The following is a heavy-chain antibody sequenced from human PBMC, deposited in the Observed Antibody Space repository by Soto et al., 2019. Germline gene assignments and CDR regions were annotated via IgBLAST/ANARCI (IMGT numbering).Heavy chain of an antibody. D-gene: IGHD5-12*01. J-gene: IGHJ6*02. CDR1: GYTFTSYA. CDR3: AREEWLDYYYYGMDV. CDR2: INAGNGNT. Sequence: ASVKVSCKASGYTFTSYAMHWVRQAPGQRLEWMGWINAGNGNTKYSQKFQGRVTITRDTSASTAYMELSSLRSEDTAVYYCAREEWLDYYYYGMDVWGQGTTVTVSS. V-gene: IGHV1-3*01.